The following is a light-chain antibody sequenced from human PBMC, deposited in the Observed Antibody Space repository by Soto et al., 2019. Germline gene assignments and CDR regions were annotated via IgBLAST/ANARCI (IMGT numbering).Light chain of an antibody. J-gene: IGKJ1*01. CDR1: QSISSY. V-gene: IGKV1-39*01. Sequence: DIQMTQSPSSLSASVGDRVTITCRASQSISSYLNWYQQKPGKAPKLLIYAASSLQSGVPSRFSGSGSGTDFTLTISSLQPEDFSTYYCQQSYSTPRTFGHGTKVEF. CDR2: AAS. CDR3: QQSYSTPRT.